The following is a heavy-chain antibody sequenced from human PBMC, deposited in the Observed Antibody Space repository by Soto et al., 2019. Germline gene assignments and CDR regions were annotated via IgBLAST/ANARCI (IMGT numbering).Heavy chain of an antibody. CDR1: GYSFTSYW. J-gene: IGHJ6*02. D-gene: IGHD3-3*01. V-gene: IGHV5-51*01. CDR2: IYPGDSDT. Sequence: PGESLKISCKGSGYSFTSYWIGWVRQMPGKGLEWMGIIYPGDSDTRYSPSFQGQVTISADKSISTAYLQWSSLKASDTAMYYCARPLLRFLEWTANDYGMXVWGQGTTVTVSS. CDR3: ARPLLRFLEWTANDYGMXV.